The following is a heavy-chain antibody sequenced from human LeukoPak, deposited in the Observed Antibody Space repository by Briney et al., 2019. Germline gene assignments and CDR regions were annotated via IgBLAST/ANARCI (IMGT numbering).Heavy chain of an antibody. CDR1: GGSISSSSYY. CDR3: ARGLRGSSSGYFDY. CDR2: IYYSGST. Sequence: SETLSLTCTVSGGSISSSSYYWGWIRQPPGKGLEWIGSIYYSGSTYYNPSLKSRVTISVDTSKNQFSLKLSSVTAADTAVYYCARGLRGSSSGYFDYWGQGTLVTVSS. D-gene: IGHD6-6*01. V-gene: IGHV4-39*07. J-gene: IGHJ4*02.